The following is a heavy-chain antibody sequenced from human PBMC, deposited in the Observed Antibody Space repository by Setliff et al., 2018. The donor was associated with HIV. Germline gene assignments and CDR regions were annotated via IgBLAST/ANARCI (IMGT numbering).Heavy chain of an antibody. CDR2: IYNSGGT. CDR3: ARGRSRWTYYNYYYMDV. V-gene: IGHV4-31*03. Sequence: SETLSLTCTVSGGSISTGGYYWSWIRQHPGKGLEWIGYIYNSGGTYYNPSLKSRITMSVDTSKNQFSLKLSSVTAADTAVYYCARGRSRWTYYNYYYMDVWGKGTTVTVSS. J-gene: IGHJ6*03. CDR1: GGSISTGGYY. D-gene: IGHD6-13*01.